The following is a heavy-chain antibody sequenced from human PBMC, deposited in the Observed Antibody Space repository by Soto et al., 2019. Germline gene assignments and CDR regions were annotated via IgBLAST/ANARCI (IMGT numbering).Heavy chain of an antibody. CDR1: GFSLTTDGEG. D-gene: IGHD3-16*01. V-gene: IGHV2-5*01. CDR3: IHRRRDAGPNGDY. Sequence: QITLKESGPTLVTPTQTLTLTCSFPGFSLTTDGEGVGWVRQPPGKALEWLALIYWSDSKRYSPSLKNRLTVTKDDSKNQVLLTMTNMDPVDTATYYCIHRRRDAGPNGDYWGQGTLVTVSS. CDR2: IYWSDSK. J-gene: IGHJ4*02.